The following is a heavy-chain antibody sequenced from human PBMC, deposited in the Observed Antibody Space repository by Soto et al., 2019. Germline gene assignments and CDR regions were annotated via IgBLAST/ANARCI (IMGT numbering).Heavy chain of an antibody. CDR1: GGSISSSSYY. J-gene: IGHJ3*02. V-gene: IGHV4-39*01. CDR2: IYYSGST. Sequence: SETLSLTCTVSGGSISSSSYYWGWIRQPPGKGLEWIGSIYYSGSTYCNPSLKSRVTISVDTSKNQFSLKLSSVTAADTAVYYCARRSITMGAFDIWGQGTMVTVSS. CDR3: ARRSITMGAFDI. D-gene: IGHD3-10*01.